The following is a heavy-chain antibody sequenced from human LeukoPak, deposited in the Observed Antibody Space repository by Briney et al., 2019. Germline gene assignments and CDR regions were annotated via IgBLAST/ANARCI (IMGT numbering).Heavy chain of an antibody. CDR3: ARDNKWELFALDY. Sequence: ASVKVSCKASGYTFTVHYIHWVRQVPGQGLEWVGWINPNNGVTKYAQKFQGRVTMASDTSITTAYMELSSLRSDDTAVYYCARDNKWELFALDYWGQGTLVTVSS. CDR1: GYTFTVHY. J-gene: IGHJ4*02. CDR2: INPNNGVT. D-gene: IGHD1-26*01. V-gene: IGHV1-2*02.